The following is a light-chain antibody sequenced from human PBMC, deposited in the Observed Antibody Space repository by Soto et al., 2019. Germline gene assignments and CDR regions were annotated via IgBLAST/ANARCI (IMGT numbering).Light chain of an antibody. Sequence: QSALSAPASVSGSHGQSITISCTGTRSDVGRYNLVSWYQQHPGKAPKLMIYEGSKRPSGVSNRFSGSKSGNTASLTISGLQAEDEADYYCCAYAGSSSYVFGTGTKVTVL. CDR3: CAYAGSSSYV. CDR1: RSDVGRYNL. J-gene: IGLJ1*01. CDR2: EGS. V-gene: IGLV2-23*01.